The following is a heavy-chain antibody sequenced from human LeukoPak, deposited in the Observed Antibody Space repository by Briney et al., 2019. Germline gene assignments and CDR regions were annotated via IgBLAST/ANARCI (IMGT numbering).Heavy chain of an antibody. V-gene: IGHV4-39*07. CDR1: GGSISSSSYY. Sequence: PSETLSLTCTVSGGSISSSSYYWGWIRQPPGKGLEWIGRIYTSGSTNYNPSLKSRVTISVDTSKNQFSLKLSSVTAADTAVYYCARGSRVVVAATPAHNWFDPWGQGTLVTVSS. D-gene: IGHD2-15*01. CDR3: ARGSRVVVAATPAHNWFDP. J-gene: IGHJ5*02. CDR2: IYTSGST.